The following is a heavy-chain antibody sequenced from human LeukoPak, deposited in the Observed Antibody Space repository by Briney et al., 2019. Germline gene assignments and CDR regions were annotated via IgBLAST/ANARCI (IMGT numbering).Heavy chain of an antibody. D-gene: IGHD3-3*01. CDR3: ARSSITIFGVVIPARYYYYMDV. V-gene: IGHV1-24*01. Sequence: GASVKVSCKVSGYTLTELSMHWVRQAPGKGLEWMGGFDPEDGETIYAQKFQGRVTMTEDTSTDTAYMELSSLRSEDTAVYYCARSSITIFGVVIPARYYYYMDVWGKGTTVTVSS. CDR1: GYTLTELS. J-gene: IGHJ6*03. CDR2: FDPEDGET.